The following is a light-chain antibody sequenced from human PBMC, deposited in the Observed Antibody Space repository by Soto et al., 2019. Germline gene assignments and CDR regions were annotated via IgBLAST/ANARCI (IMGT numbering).Light chain of an antibody. CDR1: QSVSSN. CDR3: QQYSNWPPWP. J-gene: IGKJ1*01. CDR2: GAS. Sequence: EIVMTQSPATLSVSPGERATLSCRASQSVSSNLAWYQQRPGQAPRLLIYGASTRATGIPARFSGSGSGTEFTPHLSSLQSEDFAVYYCQQYSNWPPWPFGQATKVDIK. V-gene: IGKV3-15*01.